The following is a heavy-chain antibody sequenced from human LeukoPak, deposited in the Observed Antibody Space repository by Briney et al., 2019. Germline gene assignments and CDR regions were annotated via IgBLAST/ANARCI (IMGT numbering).Heavy chain of an antibody. CDR1: GFTFSNAW. CDR3: TTVGYYDSSGYYYRFDY. D-gene: IGHD3-22*01. J-gene: IGHJ4*02. V-gene: IGHV3-15*01. Sequence: PGGSLSLSCAASGFTFSNAWMSWVRQAPGKGLEWFGRIKSKTDGGTTDYAAPVKGRFTISRDDSKNTLYLQMHSLKTEDTAVYYCTTVGYYDSSGYYYRFDYWGQGTLVTVSS. CDR2: IKSKTDGGTT.